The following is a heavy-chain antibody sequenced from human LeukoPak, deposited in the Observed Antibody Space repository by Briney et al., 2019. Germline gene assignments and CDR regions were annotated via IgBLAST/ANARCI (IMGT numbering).Heavy chain of an antibody. Sequence: PSETLSLTCTVSGGSISSGSYYWSWIRQPAGKGLEWIGRIYTSGSTYYNPSLKSRVTISVDTSKNQFSLKLSSVTAADTAVYYCARSYYYGSGSYSWFDPWGQGTLVTVSS. V-gene: IGHV4-61*02. CDR1: GGSISSGSYY. J-gene: IGHJ5*02. CDR3: ARSYYYGSGSYSWFDP. CDR2: IYTSGST. D-gene: IGHD3-10*01.